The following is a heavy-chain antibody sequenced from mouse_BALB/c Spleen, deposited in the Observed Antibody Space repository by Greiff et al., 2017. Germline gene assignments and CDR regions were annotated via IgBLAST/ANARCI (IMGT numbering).Heavy chain of an antibody. J-gene: IGHJ4*01. CDR3: ARSVYAAMDY. CDR1: GYSITSDYA. Sequence: DVQLQESGPGLVKPSQSLSLTCTVTGYSITSDYAWNWIRQFPGNKLEWMGYISYSGSTSYNPSLKSRISITRDTSKNQFFLQLNSVTTEDTATYYCARSVYAAMDYWGQGTSVTVSS. V-gene: IGHV3-2*02. CDR2: ISYSGST. D-gene: IGHD2-3*01.